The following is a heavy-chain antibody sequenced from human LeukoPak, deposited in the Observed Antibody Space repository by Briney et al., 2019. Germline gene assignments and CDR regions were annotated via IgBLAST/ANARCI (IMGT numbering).Heavy chain of an antibody. V-gene: IGHV6-1*01. CDR2: TYYRSKWYN. CDR1: GDSVSSNSAA. Sequence: SQTLSLTCAISGDSVSSNSAAWNWIRQSPSRGLEWLGRTYYRSKWYNDYAVSVKSRITINPDTSKNQFSLQLNSVTPEDTAVYYCASTTAYCGGDCYLFDYWGQGTLVTVSS. CDR3: ASTTAYCGGDCYLFDY. J-gene: IGHJ4*02. D-gene: IGHD2-21*02.